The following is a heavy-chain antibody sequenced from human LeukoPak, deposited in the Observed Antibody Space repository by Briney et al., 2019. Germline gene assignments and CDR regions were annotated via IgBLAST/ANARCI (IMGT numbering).Heavy chain of an antibody. CDR3: ARNGTVRGGAFDI. D-gene: IGHD4-17*01. CDR1: GSSINTGHY. CDR2: IHYSGNLFESGST. J-gene: IGHJ3*02. Sequence: PSETLSLTCTVSGSSINTGHYWGWIRQPPGKGLEWLGSIHYSGNLFESGSTYYNPSLRGRVAVSADTSRNQFSLKLSSVTAPDTAVYYCARNGTVRGGAFDIWGQGTLVTVAS. V-gene: IGHV4-38-2*02.